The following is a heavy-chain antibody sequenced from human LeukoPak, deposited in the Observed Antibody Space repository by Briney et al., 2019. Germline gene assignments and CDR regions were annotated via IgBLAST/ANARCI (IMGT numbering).Heavy chain of an antibody. V-gene: IGHV3-7*01. CDR3: GRDSFETDIDY. CDR1: GFTFSTYW. D-gene: IGHD1-14*01. J-gene: IGHJ4*02. Sequence: PGGSLRLSCAASGFTFSTYWMSWVRQAPGKGLEWVANIKEDGSETYYVDSLRGRFTISRDNLKNSLYLQINSQRAEDTAVYYCGRDSFETDIDYWGQGTLVTVSS. CDR2: IKEDGSET.